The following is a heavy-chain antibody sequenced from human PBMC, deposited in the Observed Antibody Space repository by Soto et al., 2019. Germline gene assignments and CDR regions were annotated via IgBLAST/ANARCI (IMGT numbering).Heavy chain of an antibody. CDR1: GFTFSSYG. V-gene: IGHV3-30*18. CDR2: ISYDGSNK. J-gene: IGHJ6*02. D-gene: IGHD1-1*01. Sequence: GGSLRLSCAASGFTFSSYGMHWVRQAPGKGLEWVAVISYDGSNKYYADSVKGRFTISRDNSKNTLYLKMNSLRAEDTAVYYCAKDGKTSTYYYYYGMDVWGQGTTVTVPS. CDR3: AKDGKTSTYYYYYGMDV.